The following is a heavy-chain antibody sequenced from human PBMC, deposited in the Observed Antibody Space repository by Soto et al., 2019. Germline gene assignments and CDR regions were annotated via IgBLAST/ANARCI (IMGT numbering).Heavy chain of an antibody. CDR1: GGSFSSSNYY. CDR2: IFYGGGSGVA. J-gene: IGHJ4*02. V-gene: IGHV4-39*01. CDR3: ARRGGGDSLFDS. D-gene: IGHD4-17*01. Sequence: PSETLSLTXTVSGGSFSSSNYYWGWIRQPPGKGLEWIGNIFYGGGSGVAYYSPSLKSRVTISVDTSKNQFSLNMRSLTAADTAVYFCARRGGGDSLFDSWGQGKLVTVSS.